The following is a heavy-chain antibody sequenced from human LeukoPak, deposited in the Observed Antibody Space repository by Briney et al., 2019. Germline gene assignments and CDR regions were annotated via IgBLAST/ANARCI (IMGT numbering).Heavy chain of an antibody. J-gene: IGHJ1*01. D-gene: IGHD2-21*02. V-gene: IGHV3-21*01. CDR1: GFTFSSYT. CDR2: ISSSSSHI. Sequence: PGGSLRLSCAASGFTFSSYTMNWVRQAPGKGLEYVSSISSSSSHIYYADSGKGRFTISRDNTKSSLYLQMNSLRAEDMAVYYCARGYCGGDCYGDWGQGALVTVSS. CDR3: ARGYCGGDCYGD.